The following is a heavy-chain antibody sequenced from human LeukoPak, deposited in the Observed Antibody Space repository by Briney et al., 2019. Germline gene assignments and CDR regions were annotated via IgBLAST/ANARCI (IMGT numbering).Heavy chain of an antibody. J-gene: IGHJ6*02. V-gene: IGHV3-23*01. CDR1: GFTFSDYA. CDR3: ARDLPYDSSGYYGGYYYYYGMDV. Sequence: PGGSLRLSCAASGFTFSDYAMTWVREAPGKGMEWVSAISGNGGSTYYADSVKGRFTISRDNSKNTGYLQLNSLRAEDTAVYYCARDLPYDSSGYYGGYYYYYGMDVWGQGTTVTVSS. CDR2: ISGNGGST. D-gene: IGHD3-22*01.